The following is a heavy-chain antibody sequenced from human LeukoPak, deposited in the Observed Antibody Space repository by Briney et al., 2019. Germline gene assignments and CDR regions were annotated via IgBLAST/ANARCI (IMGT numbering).Heavy chain of an antibody. Sequence: GESLKISCKGSGYSFTSYWIGWVRQMPGKGLEWMGIIYPGDSDTRYSPSFQGRVTISADKSISTASLQWSSLKASDTAMYYCARPSIAAAGPFDYWGQGTLVTVSS. CDR2: IYPGDSDT. CDR1: GYSFTSYW. J-gene: IGHJ4*02. D-gene: IGHD6-13*01. V-gene: IGHV5-51*01. CDR3: ARPSIAAAGPFDY.